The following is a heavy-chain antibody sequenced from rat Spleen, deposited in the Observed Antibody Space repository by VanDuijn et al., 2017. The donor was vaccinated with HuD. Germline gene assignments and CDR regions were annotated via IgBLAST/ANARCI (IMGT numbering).Heavy chain of an antibody. CDR1: GLSLTSNS. D-gene: IGHD1-4*01. CDR2: IWSNGGT. V-gene: IGHV2-47*01. Sequence: QVQLKESGPGLVQPSQTLSLTCTVSGLSLTSNSVSWIRQPPGKGLEWMGVIWSNGGTDYNSAIKSRLSISRDTSKGQVFLKRNSLQTEDTGTYYCARLLPGLGAVGYFDFWGPGTMVTVSS. J-gene: IGHJ1*01. CDR3: ARLLPGLGAVGYFDF.